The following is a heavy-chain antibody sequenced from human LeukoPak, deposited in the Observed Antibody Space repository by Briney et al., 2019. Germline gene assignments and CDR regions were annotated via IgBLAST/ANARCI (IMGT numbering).Heavy chain of an antibody. CDR3: ARVTDRGSGIYPNYYYGMDV. CDR2: ISSSSSYI. V-gene: IGHV3-21*01. J-gene: IGHJ6*02. Sequence: GGSLRLSCAASGFTFSSYSMNWVRQAPGKGLEWVSSISSSSSYIYYADSVKGRFTISRDNAKNSLYLQMNSLRAEDTAVYYCARVTDRGSGIYPNYYYGMDVWGQGTTVTVSS. CDR1: GFTFSSYS. D-gene: IGHD2-15*01.